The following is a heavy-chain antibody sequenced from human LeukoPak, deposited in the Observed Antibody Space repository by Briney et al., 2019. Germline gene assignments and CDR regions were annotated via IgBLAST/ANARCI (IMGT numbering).Heavy chain of an antibody. CDR2: IYTSGST. CDR3: ARYNGAAAGAYYYYMDV. J-gene: IGHJ6*03. V-gene: IGHV4-4*07. D-gene: IGHD6-13*01. Sequence: SETLSLTCTVSGGSISRYYWSWIRQPAGKGLEWIGRIYTSGSTNYNPSLKSRVTMSVDTSKNQFSLKLSSVTAADTAVYYCARYNGAAAGAYYYYMDVWGKGTTVTVSS. CDR1: GGSISRYY.